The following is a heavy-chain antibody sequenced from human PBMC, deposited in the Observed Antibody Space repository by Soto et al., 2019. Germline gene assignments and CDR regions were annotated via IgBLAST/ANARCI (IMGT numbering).Heavy chain of an antibody. J-gene: IGHJ4*02. Sequence: PGGSLRLSCVASEFTFSSYEMKWVRQAPGKGLEWVSYISTSGSTIYYTDSVKGRFTISRDNAKKSLYLQMNSLRAEDTAVYYCVRFGGAAAGPGDYWGQGTLVTVSS. CDR3: VRFGGAAAGPGDY. V-gene: IGHV3-48*03. CDR1: EFTFSSYE. D-gene: IGHD6-13*01. CDR2: ISTSGSTI.